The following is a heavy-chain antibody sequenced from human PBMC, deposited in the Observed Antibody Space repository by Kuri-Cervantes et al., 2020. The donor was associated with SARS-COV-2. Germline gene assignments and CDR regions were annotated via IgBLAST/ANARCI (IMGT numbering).Heavy chain of an antibody. Sequence: ESLKISCTVSGGSSSGYYWGWIRQPPGKGLEWIGSIYYSGSTYYNPSLKSRVTISVDTSKNQFSLKRSSVTAADTAVYYCARRLQGMVYESYYYVMDVWGQGTTVTVSS. CDR3: ARRLQGMVYESYYYVMDV. CDR2: IYYSGST. J-gene: IGHJ6*02. V-gene: IGHV4-39*01. D-gene: IGHD2-8*01. CDR1: GGSSSGYY.